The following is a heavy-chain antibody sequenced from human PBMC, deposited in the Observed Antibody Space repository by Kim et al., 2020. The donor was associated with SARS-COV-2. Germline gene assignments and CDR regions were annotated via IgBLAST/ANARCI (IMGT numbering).Heavy chain of an antibody. CDR1: GDSISSGGYS. Sequence: SETRSLTCAVSGDSISSGGYSWSWIRQPPGKGLEWIGYIYYSGSTYHNPSLKSRVTISVDRSKNQFSLKLSSVTAADTAVYYCARGVGYFDYWGQGTLVTVSS. CDR2: IYYSGST. V-gene: IGHV4-30-2*01. J-gene: IGHJ4*02. CDR3: ARGVGYFDY.